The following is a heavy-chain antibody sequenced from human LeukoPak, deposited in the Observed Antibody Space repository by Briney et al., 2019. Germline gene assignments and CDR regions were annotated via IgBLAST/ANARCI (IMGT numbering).Heavy chain of an antibody. Sequence: GGSLRLSCAASGITFRSYGMHWVRQAPGKGLEWVGRIQSKTDGGKTDYAAPVKGRFTISRDDSKNTLYLQMNSLKTEDTAIYYCTTGIRGDWGQGTLVTVSS. CDR3: TTGIRGD. D-gene: IGHD3-3*02. J-gene: IGHJ4*02. V-gene: IGHV3-15*07. CDR1: GITFRSYG. CDR2: IQSKTDGGKT.